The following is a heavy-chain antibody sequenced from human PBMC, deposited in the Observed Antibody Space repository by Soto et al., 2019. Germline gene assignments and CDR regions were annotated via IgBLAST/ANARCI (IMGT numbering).Heavy chain of an antibody. CDR2: ISPGSRYP. J-gene: IGHJ5*02. CDR1: GFTFGDSY. Sequence: PRGSLRLSCAGSGFTFGDSYMSWIRQAPGKGLEWLSYISPGSRYPAYADSVKGRFTISRDNARRSLFLQMTSLTAEDTAMYYCVRGGGGGLFDPWGQGTMVTVSS. CDR3: VRGGGGGLFDP. V-gene: IGHV3-11*06. D-gene: IGHD2-15*01.